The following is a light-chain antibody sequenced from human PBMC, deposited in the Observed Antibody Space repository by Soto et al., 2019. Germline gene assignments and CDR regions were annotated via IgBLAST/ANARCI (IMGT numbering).Light chain of an antibody. J-gene: IGKJ1*01. CDR2: KAS. CDR3: HQYHNFPRT. CDR1: QSINGW. Sequence: DIQLTQSPSTLSXXVXXXXTXXXRASQSINGWLAWYQQKPGQAPNLLIYKASTLESGVPSRFSGSGSGTEFTLTVSSLQPDDFATYYCHQYHNFPRTFGQGTKVDI. V-gene: IGKV1-5*03.